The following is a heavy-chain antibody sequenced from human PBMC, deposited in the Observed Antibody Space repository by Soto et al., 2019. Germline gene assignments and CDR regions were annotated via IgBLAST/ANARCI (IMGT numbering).Heavy chain of an antibody. CDR3: ARTFEYYGMDV. J-gene: IGHJ6*02. Sequence: SETLSLTRALSGYSNASGYYWARIRQSPGKGLEWIGSIYHAGSVYYNPSLNSRVAVSLDTSKNHFSLKLTSVTAADTAVYYCARTFEYYGMDVWGQGTTVT. CDR2: IYHAGSV. CDR1: GYSNASGYY. V-gene: IGHV4-38-2*01. D-gene: IGHD3-9*01.